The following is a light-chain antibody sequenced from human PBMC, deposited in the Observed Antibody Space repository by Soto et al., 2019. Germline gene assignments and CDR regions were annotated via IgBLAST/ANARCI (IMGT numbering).Light chain of an antibody. CDR2: DVY. CDR1: SSDIGAYNY. Sequence: QSALTQPPSASGSPGQSVTISCTGTSSDIGAYNYVSWYQQHPGKAPRLMIYDVYKRPPGVPDRFSGSKSGYTASLTVSGLQPEDEADYYCTSFAGSNDLGVFGGGTKLTVL. V-gene: IGLV2-8*01. J-gene: IGLJ2*01. CDR3: TSFAGSNDLGV.